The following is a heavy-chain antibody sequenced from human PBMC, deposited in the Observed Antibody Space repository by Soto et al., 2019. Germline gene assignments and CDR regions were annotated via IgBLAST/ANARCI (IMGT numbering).Heavy chain of an antibody. V-gene: IGHV4-59*08. Sequence: QVQLQESGPGLVKPSETLSLTCTVSGGSISSYYWSWIRQPPGKGLEWIGYIYYSGSTNYNPSLTSRVTISVDTSKNQFSLKLSSVTAADTAVYYCARSGSSWTFDYWGQGTLVTVSS. CDR1: GGSISSYY. J-gene: IGHJ4*02. CDR3: ARSGSSWTFDY. D-gene: IGHD6-13*01. CDR2: IYYSGST.